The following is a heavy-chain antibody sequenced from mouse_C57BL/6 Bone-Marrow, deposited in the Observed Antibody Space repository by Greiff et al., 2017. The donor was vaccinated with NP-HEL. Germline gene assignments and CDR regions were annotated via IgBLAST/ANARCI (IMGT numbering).Heavy chain of an antibody. CDR2: IRSKSNNYAT. Sequence: EVQLVESGGGLVQPKGSLKLSCAASGFSFNTYAMNWVRQAPGKGLEWVARIRSKSNNYATYYADSVKDRFTISRDDSESMLYLQMNNLKTEDTAMYYGVGHGGDYDPWFAYWGQGTLVTVSA. V-gene: IGHV10-1*01. CDR1: GFSFNTYA. CDR3: VGHGGDYDPWFAY. D-gene: IGHD2-4*01. J-gene: IGHJ3*01.